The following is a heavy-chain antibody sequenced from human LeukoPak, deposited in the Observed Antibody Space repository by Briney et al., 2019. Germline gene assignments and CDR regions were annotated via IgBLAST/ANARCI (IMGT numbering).Heavy chain of an antibody. J-gene: IGHJ3*02. V-gene: IGHV4-59*01. D-gene: IGHD2-15*01. CDR2: IYYSGST. CDR1: GGSISSYY. CDR3: ARDSRCSGGSCYPGRFDI. Sequence: PSETLSLTCTVSGGSISSYYWSWIRQPPGKGLEWIGYIYYSGSTNYNPSLKSRVTISVDTSKNQFSLKLGSVTAADTAVYHCARDSRCSGGSCYPGRFDIWGQGTMVTVSS.